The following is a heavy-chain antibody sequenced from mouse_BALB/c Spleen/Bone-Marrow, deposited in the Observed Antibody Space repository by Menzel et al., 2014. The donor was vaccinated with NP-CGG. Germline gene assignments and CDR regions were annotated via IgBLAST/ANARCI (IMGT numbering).Heavy chain of an antibody. CDR1: GYTFTSYW. CDR2: IDPSDSYT. D-gene: IGHD2-4*01. V-gene: IGHV1-69*02. Sequence: QVQLQQSGAELVKPGASVKLSCKASGYTFTSYWMHWVKQRPGQGLEWIGEIDPSDSYTNYNQKFKGKATLTVDKSSSTAYMQLSSLTSEDSAVYYCARSRGYYDYWYFDVWGAGTTVTLSS. CDR3: ARSRGYYDYWYFDV. J-gene: IGHJ1*01.